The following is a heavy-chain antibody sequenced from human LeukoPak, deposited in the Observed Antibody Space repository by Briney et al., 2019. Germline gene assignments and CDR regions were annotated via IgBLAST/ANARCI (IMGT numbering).Heavy chain of an antibody. V-gene: IGHV3-53*01. J-gene: IGHJ4*02. CDR2: IYSGGST. CDR1: GFTVSSNY. CDR3: ARLACSSTSCPLRY. Sequence: GGSLRLSCAASGFTVSSNYMSWVRQAPGKGLEWVSVIYSGGSTYYADSVEGRFTISRDNSKNTLYLQMNSLRAEDTAVYYCARLACSSTSCPLRYWGQGTLVTVSS. D-gene: IGHD2-2*01.